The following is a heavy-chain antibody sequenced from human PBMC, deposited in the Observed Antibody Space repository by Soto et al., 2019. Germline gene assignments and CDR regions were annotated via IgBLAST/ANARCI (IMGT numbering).Heavy chain of an antibody. CDR3: ARGGSSWSAEYYQH. V-gene: IGHV1-18*01. CDR2: ISGYNGNT. J-gene: IGHJ1*01. D-gene: IGHD6-13*01. Sequence: QVQLVQSGAEVKKPGASVKVSCKASGYIFSNYGINWVRQAPGQGPEWMGWISGYNGNTKYAQTLQGRVSMTTDTSTSTAYMEVSSLRSDDTAVYYCARGGSSWSAEYYQHWGQGTLVIVSS. CDR1: GYIFSNYG.